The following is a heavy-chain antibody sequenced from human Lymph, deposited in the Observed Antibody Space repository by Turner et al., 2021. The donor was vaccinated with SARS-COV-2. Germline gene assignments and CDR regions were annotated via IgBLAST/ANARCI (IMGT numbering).Heavy chain of an antibody. D-gene: IGHD4-17*01. Sequence: EVQLVESGGGLIQPGGSLRLSCAASGFTVSSNYMTWVRQGPEKGLGWVSLIYSGGSTYYADSVKGRFTISRDNSKNTLYLQMNSLRADDTAVYYCARVLPYGDYFDYWGQGTLVTVSS. V-gene: IGHV3-53*01. CDR2: IYSGGST. J-gene: IGHJ4*02. CDR3: ARVLPYGDYFDY. CDR1: GFTVSSNY.